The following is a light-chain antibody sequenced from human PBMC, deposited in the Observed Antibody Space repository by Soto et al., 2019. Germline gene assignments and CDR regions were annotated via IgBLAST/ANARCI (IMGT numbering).Light chain of an antibody. J-gene: IGLJ3*02. CDR2: SSD. V-gene: IGLV1-44*01. CDR1: RSNVGVNY. CDR3: AAWDASLTGPV. Sequence: QSVLTQPPSASGTPGQRVTISCSGTRSNVGVNYVNCCQQVPGTAPQDLIYSSDRRPPAVPDRLSGAKSGTYAALAISGLQSDDEADYYCAAWDASLTGPVFGGGTKLTVL.